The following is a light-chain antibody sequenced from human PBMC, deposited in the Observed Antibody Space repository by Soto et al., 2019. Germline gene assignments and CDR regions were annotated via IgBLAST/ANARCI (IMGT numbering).Light chain of an antibody. CDR2: DAS. V-gene: IGKV1-5*01. CDR1: QSISSW. J-gene: IGKJ1*01. Sequence: DIQMTQSPSTLSASVGDRVTITCRASQSISSWLAWYQQKPGKAPKLLIYDASSLESGVPSRFSGSLSGTEFSLTISSLQPDDFATYYCQQYNSYPWTFGQGTKVDI. CDR3: QQYNSYPWT.